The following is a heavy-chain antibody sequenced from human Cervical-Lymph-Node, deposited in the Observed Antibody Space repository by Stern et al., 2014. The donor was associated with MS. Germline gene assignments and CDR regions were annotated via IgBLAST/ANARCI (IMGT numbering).Heavy chain of an antibody. Sequence: VQLVESGGGLVKPGGSLRLSCAASGFTFSDYYMSWIRQAPGKGLEWVSYISSSGRTIDYADSVKGRFTITRSHAKNSLYLQMNSLRAEDTAVYYCARLDYVWGSYPNYGMDVWGQGTTVTVSS. V-gene: IGHV3-11*01. CDR3: ARLDYVWGSYPNYGMDV. J-gene: IGHJ6*02. CDR1: GFTFSDYY. D-gene: IGHD3-16*02. CDR2: ISSSGRTI.